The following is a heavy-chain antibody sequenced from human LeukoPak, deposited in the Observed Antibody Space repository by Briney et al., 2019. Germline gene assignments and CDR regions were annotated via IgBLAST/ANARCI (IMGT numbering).Heavy chain of an antibody. Sequence: SETLSLTCTVSGYSISSGYYWGWIRQPPGKGLEWIGSIYHSGGTYYDPSLKSRVTISVDTSKNQFSLKLSSVTAADTAVYYCARGIAAAVKYNWFDPWGPGTLVTVSS. CDR1: GYSISSGYY. CDR3: ARGIAAAVKYNWFDP. V-gene: IGHV4-38-2*02. D-gene: IGHD6-13*01. CDR2: IYHSGGT. J-gene: IGHJ5*02.